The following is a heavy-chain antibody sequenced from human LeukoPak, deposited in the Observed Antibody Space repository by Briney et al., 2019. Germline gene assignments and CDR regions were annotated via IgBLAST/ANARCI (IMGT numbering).Heavy chain of an antibody. D-gene: IGHD2-2*01. CDR1: GGTFSSYA. CDR3: ASRYCSSTSCYGDAFDI. V-gene: IGHV1-69*04. Sequence: GASVKVSCKASGGTFSSYAISWVRQAPGQGLEWMGRIIPILGIANYAQKFQGRVTITADKSTSTAYMELSSLRSEDTAVYYCASRYCSSTSCYGDAFDIWGQGTMVTVS. CDR2: IIPILGIA. J-gene: IGHJ3*02.